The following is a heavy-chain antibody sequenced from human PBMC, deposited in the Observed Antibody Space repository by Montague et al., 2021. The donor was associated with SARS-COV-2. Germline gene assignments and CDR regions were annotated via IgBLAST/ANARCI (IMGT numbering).Heavy chain of an antibody. V-gene: IGHV4-39*01. CDR1: GSSISSSSYY. J-gene: IGHJ3*02. Sequence: SETLSLTCTVSGSSISSSSYYWGWIRQPTGKGLEWYGSIYYSGSTYYNPSLKSRVTIYVATSKNQFSLKLSSMTAADTAVYYCARHSGRDTIFGVVIIPDAFDIWGQGTMVTVSS. D-gene: IGHD3-3*01. CDR3: ARHSGRDTIFGVVIIPDAFDI. CDR2: IYYSGST.